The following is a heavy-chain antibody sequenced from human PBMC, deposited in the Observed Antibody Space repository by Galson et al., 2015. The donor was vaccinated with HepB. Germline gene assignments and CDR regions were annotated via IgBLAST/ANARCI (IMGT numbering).Heavy chain of an antibody. CDR2: ISAYNGDT. CDR3: ARREMATHYYYYGMEV. Sequence: SVKVSCKASGYTFTSYGISWVRQAPGQGLEWMGWISAYNGDTNYAQKLQGRVTMTTDTSTSTAYMELRSLRSDDTAVYYCARREMATHYYYYGMEVWGQGTTVAVSS. CDR1: GYTFTSYG. D-gene: IGHD5-24*01. J-gene: IGHJ6*02. V-gene: IGHV1-18*01.